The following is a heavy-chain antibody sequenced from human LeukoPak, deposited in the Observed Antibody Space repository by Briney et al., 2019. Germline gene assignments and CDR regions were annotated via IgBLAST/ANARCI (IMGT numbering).Heavy chain of an antibody. V-gene: IGHV1-69*01. CDR3: ARDQRANSGPSCFDY. CDR2: LIPKFGTP. D-gene: IGHD6-19*01. Sequence: SVKVSCKASGGTFSSYAISWVRQAPGQGLEWMGGLIPKFGTPNYAQKFQGRFTITADESTTTAYMELSSLRSEDTAVYYCARDQRANSGPSCFDYWGQGTLVTVSS. J-gene: IGHJ4*02. CDR1: GGTFSSYA.